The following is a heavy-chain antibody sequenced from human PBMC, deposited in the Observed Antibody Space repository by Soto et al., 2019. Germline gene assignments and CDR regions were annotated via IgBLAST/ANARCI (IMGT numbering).Heavy chain of an antibody. Sequence: QVQLVESGGGVVQPGRSLRLSCAASGFTFSSYGMHWVRQAPGKGLEWVAVIWYDGSNKYYADSVKGRFTISRDNSKNTLYLQMNSLRAEDTAVYYCAREASVDYVWWSYPTVPDAFDIWGQGTMVTVSS. CDR3: AREASVDYVWWSYPTVPDAFDI. CDR1: GFTFSSYG. CDR2: IWYDGSNK. J-gene: IGHJ3*02. V-gene: IGHV3-33*01. D-gene: IGHD3-16*02.